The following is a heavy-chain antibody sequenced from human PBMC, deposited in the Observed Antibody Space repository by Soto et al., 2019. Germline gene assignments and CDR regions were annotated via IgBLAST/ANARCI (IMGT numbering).Heavy chain of an antibody. J-gene: IGHJ3*02. CDR2: IYYSGRT. D-gene: IGHD3-10*01. Sequence: QVQLQESGPGLVKPSDTLSLTCAVSGYSISSSNWWGWIRQPPGKGLEWIGYIYYSGRTYYNPSLKSRVTMSVDTSKNQFSLRLSSVTAVDTAVYYCARVRSAGESLASGEDAFDIWGQGTMVTVSS. CDR1: GYSISSSNW. V-gene: IGHV4-28*03. CDR3: ARVRSAGESLASGEDAFDI.